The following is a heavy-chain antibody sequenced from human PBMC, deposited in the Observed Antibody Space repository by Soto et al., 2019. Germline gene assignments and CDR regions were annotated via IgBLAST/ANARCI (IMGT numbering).Heavy chain of an antibody. J-gene: IGHJ4*02. Sequence: EVQLVESGGGLVQPGGSLRLSCAASGFTFSSYDMHWVRQATGKGLEWVSAIGTAGDTYYPGSVKGRFTISRENAKNFLYLQMNSLRAGDTAVYYCARVGYGGNSDYWGQGTLVTVSS. CDR2: IGTAGDT. CDR3: ARVGYGGNSDY. D-gene: IGHD4-17*01. V-gene: IGHV3-13*01. CDR1: GFTFSSYD.